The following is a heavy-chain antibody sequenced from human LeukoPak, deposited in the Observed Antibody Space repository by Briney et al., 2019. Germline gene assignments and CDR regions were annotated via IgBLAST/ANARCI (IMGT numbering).Heavy chain of an antibody. CDR3: ARDRYGSGSWWDS. J-gene: IGHJ5*02. CDR1: GYTFTSYD. D-gene: IGHD3-10*01. CDR2: ISAFNGIT. V-gene: IGHV1-18*01. Sequence: ASVKVSCKASGYTFTSYDINWVRQATGQGLEWMGWISAFNGITNYAQKVQDRINVTTDTSSSTAYMELTSLTSDDTAVYYCARDRYGSGSWWDSWGQGTLVIVSS.